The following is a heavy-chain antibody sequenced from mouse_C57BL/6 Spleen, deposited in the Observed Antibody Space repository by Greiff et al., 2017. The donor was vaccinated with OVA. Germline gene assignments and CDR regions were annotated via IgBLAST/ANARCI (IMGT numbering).Heavy chain of an antibody. CDR2: IHPNSGST. D-gene: IGHD6-2*01. V-gene: IGHV1-64*01. Sequence: AQGLEWIGMIHPNSGSTNYNEKFKSKATLTVDKSSSTAYMQLSSLTSEDSAVYYCAKLVGYWGQGTTLTVSS. CDR3: AKLVGY. J-gene: IGHJ2*01.